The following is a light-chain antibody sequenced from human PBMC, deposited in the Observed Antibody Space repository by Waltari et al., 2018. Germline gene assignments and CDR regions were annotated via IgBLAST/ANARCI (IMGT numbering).Light chain of an antibody. CDR2: SAS. V-gene: IGKV3-15*01. Sequence: EIVVTQSPATLSVSPGERATLYCRASQSIGDNLAWYQQNPGQAPNLLIFSASARLPGIPDRFSGSGSGTQFTLTISSLQSEDFAVYYCQQCYDWPPYTFGQGTKLEI. J-gene: IGKJ2*01. CDR3: QQCYDWPPYT. CDR1: QSIGDN.